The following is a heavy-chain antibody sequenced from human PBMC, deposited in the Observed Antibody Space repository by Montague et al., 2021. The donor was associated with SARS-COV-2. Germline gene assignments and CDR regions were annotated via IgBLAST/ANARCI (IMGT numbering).Heavy chain of an antibody. D-gene: IGHD2-15*01. Sequence: SETLSLTCTVSGGSISSYYWSWIRQPPGKGLEWIGYIYYSGSTNYNPSLKSRVTISVDTSRNQFSLKLSSVTAADTAVYYCARLEAGDCSGGSCYSSWFEPWGQGTLVTVSS. CDR1: GGSISSYY. V-gene: IGHV4-59*08. CDR3: ARLEAGDCSGGSCYSSWFEP. CDR2: IYYSGST. J-gene: IGHJ5*02.